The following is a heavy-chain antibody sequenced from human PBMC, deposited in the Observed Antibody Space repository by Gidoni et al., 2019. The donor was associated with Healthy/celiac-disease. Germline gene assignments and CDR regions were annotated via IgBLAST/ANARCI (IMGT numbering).Heavy chain of an antibody. V-gene: IGHV4-34*01. Sequence: QVQLQQWCAGLLKPSETLSLTCAVYGGSFSGYYWSWIRQPPGKGLEWIGEINHSGSTNYNPSLKSRVTISVDTSKNQFSLKLSSVTAADTAVYYCARFRRSTWFDPWGQGTLVTVSS. J-gene: IGHJ5*02. CDR3: ARFRRSTWFDP. CDR1: GGSFSGYY. CDR2: INHSGST.